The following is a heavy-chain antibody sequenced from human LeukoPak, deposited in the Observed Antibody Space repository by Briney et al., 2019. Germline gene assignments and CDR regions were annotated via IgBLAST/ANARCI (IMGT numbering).Heavy chain of an antibody. J-gene: IGHJ4*02. Sequence: SETLSLTCAVYGGSFSGYYWSWIRQPPGKGLEWIGEINHSGSTNYNPSLKSRVTISVDTSKNLFSLKLSSVTAADTAVYYCARATVVTTYYFDYWGQGTLVTVSS. V-gene: IGHV4-34*01. D-gene: IGHD4-23*01. CDR3: ARATVVTTYYFDY. CDR2: INHSGST. CDR1: GGSFSGYY.